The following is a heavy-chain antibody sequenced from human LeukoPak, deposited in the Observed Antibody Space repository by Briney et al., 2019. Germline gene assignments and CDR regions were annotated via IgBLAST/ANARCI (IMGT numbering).Heavy chain of an antibody. J-gene: IGHJ3*02. V-gene: IGHV4-39*01. CDR2: IYYSGST. D-gene: IGHD3-10*01. CDR1: DDSIRSSAYY. CDR3: ASEPYGSGSFVGAFDI. Sequence: SETLSLTCAVSDDSIRSSAYYWGWIRQPPGKGLEWIGSIYYSGSTYYNPSLKSRVTISIDTSKNQFSLKLSSVTAADTAVYYCASEPYGSGSFVGAFDICSEGRMVTVS.